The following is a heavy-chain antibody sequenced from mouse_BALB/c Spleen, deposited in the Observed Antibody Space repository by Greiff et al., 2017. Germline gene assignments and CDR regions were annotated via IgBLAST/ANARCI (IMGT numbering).Heavy chain of an antibody. D-gene: IGHD1-1*01. CDR2: ISYSGST. CDR3: ARYPITTVVAYFFDY. J-gene: IGHJ2*01. Sequence: EVNLVESGPGLVKPSQSLSLTCTVTGYSITSDYAWYWIRQCPGNILEWMGYISYSGSTSYNPSLKSRISITRDTSKNQFFLQLNSVTTEDTATYYCARYPITTVVAYFFDYWGQGTTLTVSS. CDR1: GYSITSDYA. V-gene: IGHV3-2*02.